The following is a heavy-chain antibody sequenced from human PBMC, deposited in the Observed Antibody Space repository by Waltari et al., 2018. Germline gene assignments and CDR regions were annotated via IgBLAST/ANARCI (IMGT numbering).Heavy chain of an antibody. J-gene: IGHJ4*02. CDR3: ARDLALIDEDSSGWPD. Sequence: QVQLVESGGGVVQPGRSLRLSCAASGFTFSSYAMHWVRPAPGKGLEWVAVISYDGSNKYYADSVKGRFTISRDNSKNTLYLQMNSLRAEDTAVYYCARDLALIDEDSSGWPDWGQGTLVTVSS. CDR1: GFTFSSYA. V-gene: IGHV3-30-3*01. CDR2: ISYDGSNK. D-gene: IGHD6-19*01.